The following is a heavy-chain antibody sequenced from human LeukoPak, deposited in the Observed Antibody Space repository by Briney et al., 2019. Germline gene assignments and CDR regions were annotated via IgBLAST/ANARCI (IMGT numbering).Heavy chain of an antibody. J-gene: IGHJ4*02. V-gene: IGHV3-21*01. CDR2: ISSSSSYI. Sequence: PGGSLRLSCAASGFTFSNYSMNWVRQAPGKGLEWVSSISSSSSYIYYADSVKGRFTISRDDAKNTLYLQLNSLRVEDTAVYYCASLGRLRSWGQGTLVTVSS. CDR3: ASLGRLRS. D-gene: IGHD3-16*01. CDR1: GFTFSNYS.